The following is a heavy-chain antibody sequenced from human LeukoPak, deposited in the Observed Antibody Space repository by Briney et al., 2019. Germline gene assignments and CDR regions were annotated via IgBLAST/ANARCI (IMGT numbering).Heavy chain of an antibody. D-gene: IGHD3-16*01. J-gene: IGHJ4*02. CDR1: GYSISSGYS. Sequence: SETLSLTCAVSGYSISSGYSWGWIRQPPGKGLEWIGSIYHSGSTYYNPSLKSRVTISVDTSKNQFSLKLSSVTAADTAVYYCARHGGRYAGLSYFDYWGQGTLVTVSS. CDR3: ARHGGRYAGLSYFDY. CDR2: IYHSGST. V-gene: IGHV4-38-2*01.